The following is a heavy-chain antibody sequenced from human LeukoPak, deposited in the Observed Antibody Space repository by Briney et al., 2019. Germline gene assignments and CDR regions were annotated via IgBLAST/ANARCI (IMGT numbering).Heavy chain of an antibody. CDR3: AISSNGYNNY. CDR1: GGTFSSYA. J-gene: IGHJ4*02. D-gene: IGHD5-24*01. CDR2: IIPIFGTA. V-gene: IGHV1-69*05. Sequence: GASVNVSCKASGGTFSSYAISWVRQAPGQGLEWMGRIIPIFGTANYAQKFQGRVTITTDESTSTAYMELSSLRSEDTAVYYCAISSNGYNNYWGQGTLVTVSS.